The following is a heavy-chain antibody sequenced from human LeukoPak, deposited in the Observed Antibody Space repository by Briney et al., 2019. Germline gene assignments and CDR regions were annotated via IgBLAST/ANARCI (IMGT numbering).Heavy chain of an antibody. CDR1: AFTFNTFD. D-gene: IGHD2/OR15-2a*01. CDR3: AKDRSFLWFHDS. CDR2: IRFDGNNK. Sequence: GGSLRLSCSVSAFTFNTFDNFAMNWVRQAPGKGLEWVAFIRFDGNNKYYADSVKGRFTISRDNSKNTLYLQMNSLRAEDTAVYYCAKDRSFLWFHDSWGQGTLVTVSS. J-gene: IGHJ4*02. V-gene: IGHV3-30*02.